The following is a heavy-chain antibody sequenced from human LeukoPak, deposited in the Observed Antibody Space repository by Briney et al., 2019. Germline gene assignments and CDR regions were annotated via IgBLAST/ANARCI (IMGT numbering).Heavy chain of an antibody. D-gene: IGHD6-13*01. CDR3: ARGRPTTSIAAAGVNWFDP. J-gene: IGHJ5*02. V-gene: IGHV1-69*06. Sequence: ASVMVSCKASGGTFSSYGISWVRQAPGQGLEWMGGIIPIFGTANYAQKFQGRVTITADKSTSTAYMELSSLRSEDTAVYYCARGRPTTSIAAAGVNWFDPWGQGTLVTVSS. CDR2: IIPIFGTA. CDR1: GGTFSSYG.